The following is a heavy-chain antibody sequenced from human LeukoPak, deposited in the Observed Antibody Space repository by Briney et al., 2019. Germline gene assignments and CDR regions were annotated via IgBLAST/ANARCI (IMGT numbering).Heavy chain of an antibody. J-gene: IGHJ4*02. CDR3: ARGGYPAAGHYFDY. D-gene: IGHD6-13*01. Sequence: GGSLRLSCAASGFTFSSYAMHWVRQAPGKGLEWVAVISYDGSNKYYADSVKGRFTISRDNSKNTLYLQMNSLRAEDTAVYYCARGGYPAAGHYFDYWGQGTLVTVSS. CDR2: ISYDGSNK. V-gene: IGHV3-30*01. CDR1: GFTFSSYA.